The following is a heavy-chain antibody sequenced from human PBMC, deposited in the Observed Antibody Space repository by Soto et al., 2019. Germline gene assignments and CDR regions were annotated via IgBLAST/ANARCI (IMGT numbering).Heavy chain of an antibody. D-gene: IGHD3-22*01. CDR1: GYTFTGYY. J-gene: IGHJ6*02. V-gene: IGHV1-2*04. CDR2: INPNSGGT. Sequence: ASVKVSCKASGYTFTGYYMHWVRQAPGQGLEWMGWINPNSGGTNYAQKVQGWVTMTRDTSISTAYMELSRLRSDDTAVYYCGLEGYYDSSGSENRYYYYYGMDVWGQGTTVTVSS. CDR3: GLEGYYDSSGSENRYYYYYGMDV.